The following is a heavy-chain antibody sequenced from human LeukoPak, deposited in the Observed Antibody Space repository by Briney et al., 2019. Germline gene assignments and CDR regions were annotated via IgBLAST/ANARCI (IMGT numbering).Heavy chain of an antibody. Sequence: SETLSLTCTVSGGSISSGGYYWSWIRQHPGKGLEWIGYIYYSGSTYYNPSLKSRVTISVDTSKNQFSLKLSSVTAADTAVYYCARVGKYYDSSGYQRDFQHWGQGTLVTVSS. CDR3: ARVGKYYDSSGYQRDFQH. V-gene: IGHV4-31*03. CDR1: GGSISSGGYY. CDR2: IYYSGST. D-gene: IGHD3-22*01. J-gene: IGHJ1*01.